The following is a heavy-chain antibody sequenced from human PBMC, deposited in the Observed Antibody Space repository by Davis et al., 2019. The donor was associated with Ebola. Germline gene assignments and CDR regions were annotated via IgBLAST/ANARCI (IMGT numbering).Heavy chain of an antibody. CDR1: GGTFSSYT. D-gene: IGHD1-1*01. J-gene: IGHJ4*02. CDR2: ISAYNGNT. Sequence: ASVKVSCKASGGTFSSYTISWVRQAPGQGLEWMGWISAYNGNTNYAQKLQGRVTMTTDTSTSTAYMELSSLRSEDTAVYYCARMLDWNDFDYWGQGTLVTVSS. CDR3: ARMLDWNDFDY. V-gene: IGHV1-18*01.